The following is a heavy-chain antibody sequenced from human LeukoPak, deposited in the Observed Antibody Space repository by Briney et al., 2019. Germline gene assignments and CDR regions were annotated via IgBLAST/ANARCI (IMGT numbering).Heavy chain of an antibody. CDR2: IYTSGST. V-gene: IGHV4-4*07. CDR1: GGSIYNYY. D-gene: IGHD3-22*01. Sequence: PSETLSLTCTVSGGSIYNYYWSWIRQPAGKGLEWIGRIYTSGSTDYSPSLKSRVTMSLDTSKNQFSLNLYSVTAADTAVYFRARESKTYDGSGYYHDSWGQGTLVTVSS. J-gene: IGHJ4*02. CDR3: ARESKTYDGSGYYHDS.